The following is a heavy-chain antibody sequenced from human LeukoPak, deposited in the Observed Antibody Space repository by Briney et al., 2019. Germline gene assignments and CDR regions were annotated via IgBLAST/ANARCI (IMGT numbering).Heavy chain of an antibody. J-gene: IGHJ4*02. D-gene: IGHD3-10*01. Sequence: PWGSRILSCAASGFTFSSYAMSWVRQAPGKGLEWVSVISNTGGGTFYADSVKGRFTISRDNSKNTLYLQMNSLRAEDTAVYYCAKRASGSGTSLYYFDYWGQGTLVTGSS. CDR3: AKRASGSGTSLYYFDY. CDR2: ISNTGGGT. V-gene: IGHV3-23*01. CDR1: GFTFSSYA.